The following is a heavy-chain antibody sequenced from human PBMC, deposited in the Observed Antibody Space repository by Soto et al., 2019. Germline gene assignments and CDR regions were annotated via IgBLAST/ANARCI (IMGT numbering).Heavy chain of an antibody. CDR3: PRDFGSFAYGEGD. J-gene: IGHJ4*02. CDR1: GGSINSYR. D-gene: IGHD3-10*01. CDR2: VYSSGTT. Sequence: SETLSLTCRFAGGSINSYRWSWLRQPAAKGLEWIGRVYSSGTTDYNPSLHSRATLSVETSKNQFSLKLSSVTAADPAVYYCPRDFGSFAYGEGDRGQGIQVTV. V-gene: IGHV4-4*07.